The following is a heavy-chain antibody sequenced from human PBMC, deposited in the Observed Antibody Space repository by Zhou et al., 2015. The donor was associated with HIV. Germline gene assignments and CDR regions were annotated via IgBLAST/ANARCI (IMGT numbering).Heavy chain of an antibody. CDR3: ARDLGDNSDIVLMVYANYYYGMDV. Sequence: QVQLVQSGAEVKKPGASVKVSCKASGYTFTSYYMHWVRQAPGQGLEWMGIINPSGGSTSYAQKFQGRVTMTRDTSTSTVYMELSSLRSEDTAVYYCARDLGDNSDIVLMVYANYYYGMDVWGQGTTVTVSS. CDR1: GYTFTSYY. J-gene: IGHJ6*02. D-gene: IGHD2-8*01. CDR2: INPSGGST. V-gene: IGHV1-46*01.